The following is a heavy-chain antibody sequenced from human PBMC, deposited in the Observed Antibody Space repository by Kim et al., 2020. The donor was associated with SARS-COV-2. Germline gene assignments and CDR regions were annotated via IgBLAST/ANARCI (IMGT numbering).Heavy chain of an antibody. Sequence: GGSLRLSCAASGFPFISYWMSWVRQAPGKGLEWWANIKQDGSEKYYVDSVKGRFTISRDNAKNSLYLQMNSLRAEDTAVYYCARVVVNSSSWYRPYYYYYYGMDVWGQGTTVTVSS. D-gene: IGHD6-13*01. CDR2: IKQDGSEK. CDR3: ARVVVNSSSWYRPYYYYYYGMDV. CDR1: GFPFISYW. V-gene: IGHV3-7*01. J-gene: IGHJ6*02.